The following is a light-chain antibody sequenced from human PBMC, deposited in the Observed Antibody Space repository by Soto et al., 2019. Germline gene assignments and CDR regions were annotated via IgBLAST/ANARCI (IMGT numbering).Light chain of an antibody. Sequence: DIPMTQSPSALSASVGDRVTITCRASQSVSNWLAWYRQKPGEAPKLLIYEGSTLERGVPSRVSRSGSGTKLHLPIHGLQPGNFGTFYCQQYDTYTRTFGQGTKVKVK. V-gene: IGKV1-5*03. J-gene: IGKJ1*01. CDR2: EGS. CDR1: QSVSNW. CDR3: QQYDTYTRT.